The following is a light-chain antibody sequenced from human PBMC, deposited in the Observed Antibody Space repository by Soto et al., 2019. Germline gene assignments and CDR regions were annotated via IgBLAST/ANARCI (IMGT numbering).Light chain of an antibody. CDR2: SNS. V-gene: IGLV1-44*01. CDR1: SSNIGSNT. Sequence: QSVLTQPPSASATPGQRVTISCSGSSSNIGSNTVNWYQQLPGTAPKLLIYSNSQRPSGVPDRFSASKSGTSASLVISGLQSEDEADYYCATWDDSLNIPVFGGGTKVTVL. CDR3: ATWDDSLNIPV. J-gene: IGLJ2*01.